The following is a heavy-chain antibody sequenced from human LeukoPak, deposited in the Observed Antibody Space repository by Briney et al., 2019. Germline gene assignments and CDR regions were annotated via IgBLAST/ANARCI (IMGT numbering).Heavy chain of an antibody. CDR1: GLTFSSYG. Sequence: PGGSLRLSCAASGLTFSSYGMHWVRQAPGKGLEWVSAMSAGGSSTWYADSVKGRLTISRDNSKNTLFLQMNSLRAEDTAVYYCAKDLYDSSGSRYDYWGQGTLVTVSS. D-gene: IGHD3-22*01. CDR2: MSAGGSST. CDR3: AKDLYDSSGSRYDY. V-gene: IGHV3-23*01. J-gene: IGHJ4*02.